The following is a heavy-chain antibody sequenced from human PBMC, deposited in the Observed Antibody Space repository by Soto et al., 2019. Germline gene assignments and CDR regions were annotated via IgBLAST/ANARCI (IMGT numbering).Heavy chain of an antibody. V-gene: IGHV5-51*01. J-gene: IGHJ3*02. CDR1: GYSFSSFW. CDR3: ARGDYGGNFDAFDI. Sequence: GGSLKISCKGSGYSFSSFWIGWVRQMPGKGLEWMGIIYPGDSDTRYSPSFQGQVTISLDTSVSTAYLQICSLKAEDTAVYYCARGDYGGNFDAFDIWGQGTMVTVSS. D-gene: IGHD4-17*01. CDR2: IYPGDSDT.